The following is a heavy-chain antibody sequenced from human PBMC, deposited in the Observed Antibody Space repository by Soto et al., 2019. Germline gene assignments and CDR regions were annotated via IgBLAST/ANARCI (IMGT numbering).Heavy chain of an antibody. D-gene: IGHD2-21*02. Sequence: QVQLQQWGAGLLKPSETLSLTCAVYGGSFSGYYWSWIRQPPGKGLEWIGEINHSGSTNYNPSLKSRVTISVDTSKNQFSLKLSSVTAADTAVYYCARGFTVVTPTSYYGMDVWGQGTTVTVSS. V-gene: IGHV4-34*01. CDR1: GGSFSGYY. CDR2: INHSGST. J-gene: IGHJ6*02. CDR3: ARGFTVVTPTSYYGMDV.